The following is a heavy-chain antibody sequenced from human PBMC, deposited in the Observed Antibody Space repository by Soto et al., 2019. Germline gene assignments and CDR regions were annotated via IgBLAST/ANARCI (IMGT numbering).Heavy chain of an antibody. J-gene: IGHJ5*02. V-gene: IGHV4-39*02. Sequence: SETLSLTCTVSGGSISSNNYYWGWIRQPPGKGLEWIGSIYHTGSAYYSPSLKSRVTISVDTSKNRSSLNLSSVTAADTAVYYCARRGYDYVWGSYWFDPWGLGTLVTVSS. CDR3: ARRGYDYVWGSYWFDP. D-gene: IGHD3-16*01. CDR1: GGSISSNNYY. CDR2: IYHTGSA.